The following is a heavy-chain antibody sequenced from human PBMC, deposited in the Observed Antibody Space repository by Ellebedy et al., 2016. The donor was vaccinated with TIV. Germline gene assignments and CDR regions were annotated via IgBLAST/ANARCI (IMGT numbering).Heavy chain of an antibody. CDR2: ISWNSGSI. V-gene: IGHV3-9*01. J-gene: IGHJ4*02. CDR3: AKDIYSYDKGDFDY. CDR1: GFTFDDYA. D-gene: IGHD5-18*01. Sequence: GGSLRLXCAASGFTFDDYAMHWVRQAPGKGLEWVSGISWNSGSIGYADSVKGRFTISGDNAKNSLYLQMNSLRAEDTALYYCAKDIYSYDKGDFDYWGQGTLVTVSS.